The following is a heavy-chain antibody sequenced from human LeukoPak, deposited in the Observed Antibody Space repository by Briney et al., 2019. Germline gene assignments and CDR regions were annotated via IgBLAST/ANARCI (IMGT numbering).Heavy chain of an antibody. CDR3: ARDMDGDYLDY. Sequence: ASVKVSCKVSGYTLTELSMHWVRQAPGQGLEWMGIINPSGGSTSYAQKFQGRVTMTRDTSTSTVYMELSSLRSEDTAVYYCARDMDGDYLDYWGQGTLVTVSS. J-gene: IGHJ4*02. V-gene: IGHV1-46*01. D-gene: IGHD4-17*01. CDR2: INPSGGST. CDR1: GYTLTELS.